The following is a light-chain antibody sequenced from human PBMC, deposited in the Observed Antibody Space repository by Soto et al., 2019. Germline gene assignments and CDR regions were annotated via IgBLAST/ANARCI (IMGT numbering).Light chain of an antibody. CDR2: ANN. J-gene: IGLJ3*02. Sequence: QSVLTQPPSVSGAPGQRVTVSCTGSTSDIGSGSDVHWYQHLPGTAPTVVIYANNIRPSGVPDRFSGSKSGTSSSRASACLQAEDEADYYCQSYDLSLSAGVFGGGTKVTVL. CDR3: QSYDLSLSAGV. CDR1: TSDIGSGSD. V-gene: IGLV1-40*01.